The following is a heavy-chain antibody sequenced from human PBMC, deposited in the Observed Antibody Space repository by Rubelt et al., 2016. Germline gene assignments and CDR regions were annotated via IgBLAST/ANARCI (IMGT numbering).Heavy chain of an antibody. Sequence: EVQLVESGGGLVQPGGSLRLSCAASGFTFSSYSMNWVRQAPGKGLEWVSYISSSSSTIYYADSVKGRFTISRDNAKNSLYLQMNSLRDDDTAVYYCARDPTVPGPFYYYGMDVWGQGTTVTVSS. CDR2: ISSSSSTI. J-gene: IGHJ6*02. V-gene: IGHV3-48*02. D-gene: IGHD3-10*01. CDR1: GFTFSSYS. CDR3: ARDPTVPGPFYYYGMDV.